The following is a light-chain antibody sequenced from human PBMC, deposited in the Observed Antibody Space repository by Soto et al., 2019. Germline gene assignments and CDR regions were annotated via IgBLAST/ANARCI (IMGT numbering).Light chain of an antibody. CDR1: QSVSSSY. Sequence: EIVLTQSPGTLSLSPGERATLSCRASQSVSSSYLAWYQQKPGQAPRLLIYGASSRATGIPDRFSGSGSGTDFTLTISRLEPEDFAVYYCQQYGSSPHAQPMYTFGQGTKVDIK. CDR3: QQYGSSPHAQPMYT. V-gene: IGKV3-20*01. CDR2: GAS. J-gene: IGKJ2*01.